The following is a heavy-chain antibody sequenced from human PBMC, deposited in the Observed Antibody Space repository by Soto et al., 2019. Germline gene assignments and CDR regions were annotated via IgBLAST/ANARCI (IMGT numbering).Heavy chain of an antibody. J-gene: IGHJ4*02. D-gene: IGHD3-10*01. CDR1: GFTLSNYG. Sequence: EVQLLESGGGLVQPGGSLRLSCAASGFTLSNYGMNWVRQARGKGLEWVTGISGSDGSTYYADSVKGRFTISRDSSKNTLYLQMNTLRAEDTAVYYCAKDKYYYWGQGTLVNVSS. CDR2: ISGSDGST. V-gene: IGHV3-23*01. CDR3: AKDKYYY.